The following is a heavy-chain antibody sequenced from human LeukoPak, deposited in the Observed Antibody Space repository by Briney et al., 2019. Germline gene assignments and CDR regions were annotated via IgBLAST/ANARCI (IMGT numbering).Heavy chain of an antibody. J-gene: IGHJ6*03. CDR1: GGSFSGYY. V-gene: IGHV4-34*01. CDR2: INHSGST. Sequence: SETLSLTCAVYGGSFSGYYWSWIRQPPGKGLEWIGEINHSGSTNYNPSLKSRVTISVDTSKNQFSLKLSSVTAADTAVYYCASGTVSSGHYYRYYYYMDVWGKGTTVTVSS. CDR3: ASGTVSSGHYYRYYYYMDV. D-gene: IGHD3-22*01.